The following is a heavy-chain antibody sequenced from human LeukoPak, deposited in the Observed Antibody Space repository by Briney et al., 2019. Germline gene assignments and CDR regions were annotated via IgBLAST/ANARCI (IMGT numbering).Heavy chain of an antibody. CDR3: ARGVAATPFDYYYYGMDV. CDR2: INTDGSST. D-gene: IGHD2-15*01. J-gene: IGHJ6*02. V-gene: IGHV3-74*01. Sequence: GGSLRLSCAASGFTFSSYWMHWVRQAPGKGLVWVSRINTDGSSTSYADSVKGRFTISRDNAKNTLYLQMNSLRAEDTAVYYCARGVAATPFDYYYYGMDVWGQGTTVTVSS. CDR1: GFTFSSYW.